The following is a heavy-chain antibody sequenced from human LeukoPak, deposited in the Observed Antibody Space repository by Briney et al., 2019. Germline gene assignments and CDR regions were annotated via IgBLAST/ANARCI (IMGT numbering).Heavy chain of an antibody. CDR1: GYSISGSNW. D-gene: IGHD3-10*02. J-gene: IGHJ4*02. V-gene: IGHV4-28*01. CDR2: IYYSGST. Sequence: SETLSLTCAVSGYSISGSNWWGWIRQPPVKGLEWIGYIYYSGSTYYNPSLTGRVTMSVDTSKNQFSLRLSSVTAVDTAVYYCARRAPMFSYFDYWGQGTLVTVSS. CDR3: ARRAPMFSYFDY.